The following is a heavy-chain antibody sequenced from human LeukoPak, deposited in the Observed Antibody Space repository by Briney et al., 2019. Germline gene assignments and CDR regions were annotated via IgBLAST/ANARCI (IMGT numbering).Heavy chain of an antibody. J-gene: IGHJ5*02. CDR3: AGLYSYGYYNWFDP. V-gene: IGHV4-59*08. CDR1: GGSISSYY. D-gene: IGHD5-18*01. Sequence: SETLSLTCTVSGGSISSYYWSWIQQPPGKGLEWIGYIYYSGSTNYNPSLKSRVTISVDTSKNQFSLKLSSVTAADTAVYYCAGLYSYGYYNWFDPWGQGTLVTVSS. CDR2: IYYSGST.